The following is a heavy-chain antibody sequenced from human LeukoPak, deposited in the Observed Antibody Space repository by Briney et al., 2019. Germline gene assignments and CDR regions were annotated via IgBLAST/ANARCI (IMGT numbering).Heavy chain of an antibody. Sequence: SETLSLTCAVYGGSFSGYYWSWIRQPPGKGLEWIGEINHSGSTNYNPSLKSRVTISVDTSKNQFSLKLSSVTAADTAVYYCARGVGYCSSTSCYVRFDPWGQGTLVTVSS. V-gene: IGHV4-34*01. J-gene: IGHJ5*02. CDR1: GGSFSGYY. CDR3: ARGVGYCSSTSCYVRFDP. D-gene: IGHD2-2*01. CDR2: INHSGST.